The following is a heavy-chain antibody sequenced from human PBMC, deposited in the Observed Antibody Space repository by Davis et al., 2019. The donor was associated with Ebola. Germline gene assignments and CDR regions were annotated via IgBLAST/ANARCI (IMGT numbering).Heavy chain of an antibody. CDR1: GYSFTSYW. CDR2: IYPGDSDT. D-gene: IGHD1-26*01. J-gene: IGHJ4*02. CDR3: ARMRELVSPTFDY. V-gene: IGHV5-51*01. Sequence: GESLKISCKGSGYSFTSYWIGWVRQMPGKGLEWMGIIYPGDSDTRYSPSFQGQVTISADKSISTAYLQWSSLRASDTAIYYCARMRELVSPTFDYWGQGTLVTVSS.